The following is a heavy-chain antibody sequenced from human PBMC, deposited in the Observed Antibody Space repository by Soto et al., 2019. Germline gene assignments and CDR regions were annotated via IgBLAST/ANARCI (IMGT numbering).Heavy chain of an antibody. CDR1: GGSFSGYY. CDR2: INHSGST. J-gene: IGHJ4*02. D-gene: IGHD3-16*01. CDR3: ARRVRPPRGFDY. Sequence: QVQLQQWGAGLLKPSETLSLTCAVYGGSFSGYYWSWIRQPPGKGLEWIGEINHSGSTNYNPSLKSRVTISVDTSKNQFSLKLSSVTAADTAVYYCARRVRPPRGFDYWGQGTLVTVSS. V-gene: IGHV4-34*01.